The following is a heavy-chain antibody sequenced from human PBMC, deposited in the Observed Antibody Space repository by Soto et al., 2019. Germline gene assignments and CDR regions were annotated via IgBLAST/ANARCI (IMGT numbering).Heavy chain of an antibody. CDR3: AKDGDYEYFDY. D-gene: IGHD3-22*01. V-gene: IGHV3-23*01. CDR2: INNNSGRK. Sequence: AGGSLRLSCAASGFSFSGYTMNWVRQAPGKGLEWVSSINNNSGRKYYADSVKGRFTISRDNSKNTLFLQMNSLKTEDTAVYFCAKDGDYEYFDYWGQGTQVTVSS. CDR1: GFSFSGYT. J-gene: IGHJ4*02.